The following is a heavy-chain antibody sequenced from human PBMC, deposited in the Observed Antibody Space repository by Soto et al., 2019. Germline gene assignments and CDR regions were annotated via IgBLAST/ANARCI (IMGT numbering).Heavy chain of an antibody. CDR2: LYDSLGT. V-gene: IGHV3-53*01. Sequence: DVQLVESGGGLIQPGGSLRVSCAVSGITVSGKKYISWVRQAPGKGLEWVSALYDSLGTYYADSVQGRFPISRDNSRNTVYLEMTSLRPEDTAVYYCASWLQWEHGFDIWGPGTMVTVSS. J-gene: IGHJ3*02. CDR1: GITVSGKKY. CDR3: ASWLQWEHGFDI. D-gene: IGHD2-2*01.